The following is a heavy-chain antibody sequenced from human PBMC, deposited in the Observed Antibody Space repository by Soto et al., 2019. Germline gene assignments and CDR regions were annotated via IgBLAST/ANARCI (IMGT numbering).Heavy chain of an antibody. CDR1: GGSISSYY. Sequence: PSENLSLTCTVSGGSISSYYWRWIRQPPGKGLEWIGYIYYSGSTNYNPSLKSRVTISVDTSKNQFSLKLSSVTAADTAVYYCARDVGGYCSGGSCPAPLDYWGQGTLVTVS. CDR2: IYYSGST. V-gene: IGHV4-59*01. D-gene: IGHD2-15*01. J-gene: IGHJ4*02. CDR3: ARDVGGYCSGGSCPAPLDY.